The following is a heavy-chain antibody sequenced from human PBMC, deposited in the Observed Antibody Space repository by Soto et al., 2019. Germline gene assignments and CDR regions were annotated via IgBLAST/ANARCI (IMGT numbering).Heavy chain of an antibody. D-gene: IGHD5-18*01. CDR1: GFTFSSYW. CDR3: ARGSPRGYSFGYMDS. V-gene: IGHV3-74*01. Sequence: EMQLVESGGGLVQPGGSLRLSCAASGFTFSSYWMHWVRKDPGKGLVWLSRINNDGSNIIYAASVQGRVTISRDNAKNTMYLQMNSLRDEDTGVYYCARGSPRGYSFGYMDSWGLGTLVTVSS. J-gene: IGHJ4*02. CDR2: INNDGSNI.